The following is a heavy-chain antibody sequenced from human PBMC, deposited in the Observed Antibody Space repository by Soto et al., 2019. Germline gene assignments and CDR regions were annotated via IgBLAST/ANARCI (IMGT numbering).Heavy chain of an antibody. CDR2: VSGSGDAT. V-gene: IGHV3-23*01. Sequence: GGSLRLSCAASGFSFSSYAMSWVRQAPGKGLEWVSAVSGSGDATYYVDSVKGRLTISRDNSKDTLYLQLNSLRAEDTAVYYCAKGRVVTAISSFDYWGQGTLVTVSS. J-gene: IGHJ4*02. CDR3: AKGRVVTAISSFDY. D-gene: IGHD2-21*02. CDR1: GFSFSSYA.